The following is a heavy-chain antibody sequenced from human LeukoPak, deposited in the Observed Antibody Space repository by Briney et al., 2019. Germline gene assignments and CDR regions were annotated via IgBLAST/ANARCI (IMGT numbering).Heavy chain of an antibody. CDR2: ISDDGNNK. CDR3: AKPFSGWYSFDY. D-gene: IGHD6-19*01. Sequence: GGSLRLSCGASGFALRTYGMHWVRQAPGKGLEWVAVISDDGNNKYYADSVKGRFTISRDNSKNTLYLQMNSLRPEDTAVYYCAKPFSGWYSFDYWGQGTLVTVSS. J-gene: IGHJ4*02. CDR1: GFALRTYG. V-gene: IGHV3-30*18.